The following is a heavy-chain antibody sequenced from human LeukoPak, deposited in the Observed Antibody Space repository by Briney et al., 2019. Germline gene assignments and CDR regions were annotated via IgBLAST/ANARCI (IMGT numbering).Heavy chain of an antibody. CDR2: IIPIFGTA. Sequence: ASVKVSCKASGGTFSSYAISWVRQAPGQGLEWMGGIIPIFGTANYAQKFQGRVTITADESTSTAYMELSSLRSGDTAVYYCARDSNLGYCSSTSCFKRPRERFDPWGQGTLSPSPQ. J-gene: IGHJ5*02. D-gene: IGHD2-2*01. V-gene: IGHV1-69*13. CDR3: ARDSNLGYCSSTSCFKRPRERFDP. CDR1: GGTFSSYA.